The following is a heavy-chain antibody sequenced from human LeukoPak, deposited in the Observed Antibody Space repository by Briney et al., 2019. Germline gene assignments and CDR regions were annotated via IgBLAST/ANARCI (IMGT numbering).Heavy chain of an antibody. J-gene: IGHJ4*02. CDR3: ARHRIAAADFDY. D-gene: IGHD6-13*01. CDR1: GGSISKYY. Sequence: SETLSLTRTVSGGSISKYYWSWIRQPAGKGLEWIGRIYSSGSTNYNPSLKSRVTISVDTSKNQFSLKLSSVTAADTAVYYCARHRIAAADFDYWGQGTLVTVSS. CDR2: IYSSGST. V-gene: IGHV4-4*07.